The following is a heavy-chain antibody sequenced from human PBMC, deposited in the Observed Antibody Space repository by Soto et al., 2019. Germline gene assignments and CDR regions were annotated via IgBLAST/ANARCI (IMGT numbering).Heavy chain of an antibody. CDR2: LNLSTGNS. CDR3: ARRAETNGWNGFGADKYYFDF. J-gene: IGHJ4*02. Sequence: QVQLVQPGAEVRKPGASVKVSCEASGYTFTSYDIYWVRQATGQGLEWMRWLNLSTGNSGYAQKFQGRITVTSDTTIDAGHMELSSLRSEDTAVYYCARRAETNGWNGFGADKYYFDFWGQGTLVTVSS. V-gene: IGHV1-8*01. D-gene: IGHD1-1*01. CDR1: GYTFTSYD.